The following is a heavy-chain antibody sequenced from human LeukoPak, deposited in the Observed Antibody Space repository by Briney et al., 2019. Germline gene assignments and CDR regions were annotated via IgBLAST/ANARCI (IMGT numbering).Heavy chain of an antibody. V-gene: IGHV3-74*01. D-gene: IGHD2-2*01. Sequence: GGSLRPSCAAPRFAFSSYWMHRGRQAPGKGLVWVSRINNDGSSTSYADSVKGRFTISRDNAKNTLYLQMNSLRAEDTAVYYCARVPLSSTSRIAPVTWGQGALVTVSS. J-gene: IGHJ5*02. CDR2: INNDGSST. CDR1: RFAFSSYW. CDR3: ARVPLSSTSRIAPVT.